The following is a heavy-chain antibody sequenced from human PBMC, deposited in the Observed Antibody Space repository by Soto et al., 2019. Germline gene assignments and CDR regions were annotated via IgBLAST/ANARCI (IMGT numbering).Heavy chain of an antibody. CDR1: GYTFTSYG. D-gene: IGHD3-3*01. CDR3: ARLGQITIFGVVINHYYYYGMDV. CDR2: ISAYNGNT. J-gene: IGHJ6*02. Sequence: ASVKVSCKASGYTFTSYGISWVRQAPGQGLEWMGWISAYNGNTNYAQKLQGRVTMTTDTSTSTAYMELRSLRSDDTAVYYCARLGQITIFGVVINHYYYYGMDVWGQGTTVTVSS. V-gene: IGHV1-18*04.